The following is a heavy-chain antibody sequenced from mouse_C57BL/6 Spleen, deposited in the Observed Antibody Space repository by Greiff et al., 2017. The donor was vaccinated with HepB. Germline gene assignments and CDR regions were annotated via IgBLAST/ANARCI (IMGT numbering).Heavy chain of an antibody. V-gene: IGHV5-17*01. CDR3: ARGVYGKGYFDY. D-gene: IGHD2-1*01. J-gene: IGHJ2*01. CDR2: ISSGSSTI. CDR1: GFTFSDYG. Sequence: EVQGVESGGGLVKPGGSLKLSCAASGFTFSDYGMHWVRQAPEKGLEWVAYISSGSSTIYYADTMKGRFTISRDNAKNTLFLQMTSLRSEDTAMYYCARGVYGKGYFDYWGQGTTLTVSS.